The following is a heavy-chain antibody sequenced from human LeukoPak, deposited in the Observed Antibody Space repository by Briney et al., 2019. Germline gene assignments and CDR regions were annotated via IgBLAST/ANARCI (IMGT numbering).Heavy chain of an antibody. CDR2: INPNSGGT. D-gene: IGHD3-9*01. CDR3: ASAYDILTGYPRPFDP. CDR1: GYTFTGYY. J-gene: IGHJ5*02. Sequence: ASVKVSCKTSGYTFTGYYMHWVRQAPGQGLEWMGWINPNSGGTNYAQKFQGRVTMTRDTSISTAYMELSRLRSDDTAVYYCASAYDILTGYPRPFDPWGQGTLVTVSS. V-gene: IGHV1-2*02.